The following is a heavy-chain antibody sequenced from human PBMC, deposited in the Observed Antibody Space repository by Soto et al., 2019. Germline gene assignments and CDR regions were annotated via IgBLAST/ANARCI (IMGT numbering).Heavy chain of an antibody. Sequence: ASVKVSCKASGYTFTGYHMHWVRQAPGQGLEGMGWINPNSGGTNYAQKFQGWVTMTRDTSISTAYMELSRLRSDDTAVYYCARAGGVGLWFGEPSGGAFDIWGQGTMVTVSS. J-gene: IGHJ3*02. V-gene: IGHV1-2*04. CDR1: GYTFTGYH. CDR2: INPNSGGT. D-gene: IGHD3-10*01. CDR3: ARAGGVGLWFGEPSGGAFDI.